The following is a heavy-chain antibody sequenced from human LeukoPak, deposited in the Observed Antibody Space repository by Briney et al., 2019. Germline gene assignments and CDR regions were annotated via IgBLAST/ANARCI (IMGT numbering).Heavy chain of an antibody. D-gene: IGHD3-9*01. J-gene: IGHJ4*02. CDR3: ARERERLYYDILTGLNY. V-gene: IGHV1-18*01. Sequence: ASVKVSCKASGYTFTSYDISWVRQAPGQGLEGMGWLSAYNGNTNYAQELQVRVTMTTDTSTSTAYLELRSLRSDDTAVYYCARERERLYYDILTGLNYWGQGTLVTVSS. CDR1: GYTFTSYD. CDR2: LSAYNGNT.